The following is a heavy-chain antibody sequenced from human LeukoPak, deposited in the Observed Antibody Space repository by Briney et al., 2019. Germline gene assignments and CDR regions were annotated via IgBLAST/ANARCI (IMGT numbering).Heavy chain of an antibody. D-gene: IGHD2-2*01. J-gene: IGHJ4*02. CDR1: GFTFSSYS. Sequence: KPGGSLRLSCAASGFTFSSYSMNWVRQAPGKGLEWVSSISSSSSYIYYADSVKGRFTISRDNAKNSLYLQMNSLRAEDTAVYYCASSYCSSTSRYDHWGQGTLVTVSS. CDR2: ISSSSSYI. CDR3: ASSYCSSTSRYDH. V-gene: IGHV3-21*01.